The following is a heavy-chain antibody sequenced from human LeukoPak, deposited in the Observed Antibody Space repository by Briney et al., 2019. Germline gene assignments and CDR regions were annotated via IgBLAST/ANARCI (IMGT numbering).Heavy chain of an antibody. CDR2: IYYSGST. Sequence: SETLSLTCTVSGGSISSYYWSWIRQPPGKGLEWIGCIYYSGSTNYNPSLKSRVTISVDTSKNQFSLKLSSVTAADTAVYYCARGREQWLVNYYGMDVWGQGTTVTVSS. CDR3: ARGREQWLVNYYGMDV. D-gene: IGHD6-19*01. J-gene: IGHJ6*02. V-gene: IGHV4-59*01. CDR1: GGSISSYY.